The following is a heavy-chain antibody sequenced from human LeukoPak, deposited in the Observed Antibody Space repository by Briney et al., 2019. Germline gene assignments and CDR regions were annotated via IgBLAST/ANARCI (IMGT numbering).Heavy chain of an antibody. D-gene: IGHD4-23*01. CDR2: ISGDGGST. Sequence: GGSLRLSCAASGFTFDDYAMHWVRQAPGKGLEWVSLISGDGGSTYYADSVKGRLTISRDNSKNSLYLQMNSLRTEDTALYYCAKDPMTTVVTPYFDYWGQGTLVTVSS. CDR3: AKDPMTTVVTPYFDY. J-gene: IGHJ4*02. V-gene: IGHV3-43*02. CDR1: GFTFDDYA.